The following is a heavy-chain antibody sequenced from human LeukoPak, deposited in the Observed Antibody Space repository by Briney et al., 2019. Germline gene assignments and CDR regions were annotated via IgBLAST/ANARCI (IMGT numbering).Heavy chain of an antibody. D-gene: IGHD6-19*01. CDR1: GYTFTSYG. Sequence: GASVKVSCKASGYTFTSYGISWVRQAPGQGLEWMGWISAYNGNTNYAQKLQGRVTMTTDTFTSTAYMELRSLRSDDTAVYYCARDHIAVAGNAAFDIWGQGTMATVSS. J-gene: IGHJ3*02. CDR3: ARDHIAVAGNAAFDI. CDR2: ISAYNGNT. V-gene: IGHV1-18*01.